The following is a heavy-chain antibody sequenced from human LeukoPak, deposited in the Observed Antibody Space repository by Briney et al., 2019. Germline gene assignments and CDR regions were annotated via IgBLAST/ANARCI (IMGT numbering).Heavy chain of an antibody. CDR1: GYTFTVYY. CDR2: INPNSGGT. J-gene: IGHJ4*02. Sequence: ASVKVSCKASGYTFTVYYMHWVRQAPGQGLEWMGWINPNSGGTNYAQKFQGRVTMTRDTSISTAYMELSRLRSDDTAVYYCARVVRGYYDSFDYWGQGTLVTVSS. V-gene: IGHV1-2*02. CDR3: ARVVRGYYDSFDY. D-gene: IGHD3-22*01.